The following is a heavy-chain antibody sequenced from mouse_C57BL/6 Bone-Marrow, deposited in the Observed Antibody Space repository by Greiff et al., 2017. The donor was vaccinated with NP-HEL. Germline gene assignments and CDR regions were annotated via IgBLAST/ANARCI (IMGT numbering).Heavy chain of an antibody. V-gene: IGHV6-3*01. Sequence: EVMLVESGGGLVQPGGSMKLSCVASGFTFSNYWMNWVRQSPEKGLEWVGQIRLKSDNYATHYAETVKGRFTISRDDSKSSFYLKMNNLRAEDTGIYYCTEDYDCDVESWFAYWGQGTLVTVSA. CDR3: TEDYDCDVESWFAY. J-gene: IGHJ3*01. CDR1: GFTFSNYW. D-gene: IGHD2-4*01. CDR2: IRLKSDNYAT.